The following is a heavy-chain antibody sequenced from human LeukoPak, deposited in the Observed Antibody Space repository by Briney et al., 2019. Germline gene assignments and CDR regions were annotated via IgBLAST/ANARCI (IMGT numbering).Heavy chain of an antibody. CDR3: ARRIDIVATSPGPMEAFDI. D-gene: IGHD5-12*01. CDR2: IYPGDSDT. Sequence: GESLKISCKGSGYSFTSYWIGWVRQMPGKGLEWMGIIYPGDSDTRYSPSFQGQVTISADKSISTAYLQWSSLKASDTAMYYCARRIDIVATSPGPMEAFDIWGQGTMVTVSS. J-gene: IGHJ3*02. V-gene: IGHV5-51*01. CDR1: GYSFTSYW.